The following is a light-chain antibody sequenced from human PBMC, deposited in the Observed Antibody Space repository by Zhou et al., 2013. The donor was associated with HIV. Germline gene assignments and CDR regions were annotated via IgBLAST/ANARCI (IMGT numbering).Light chain of an antibody. Sequence: DVQMTQSPSSVSASIGDRVTITCRASQGLSGWLAWYQQKPGKAPQLLIYAASTLQSGVPSRFSGRGSETDFTLTISSLQPEDVATYYCQKYNSAPQTFGQGTKVEMK. CDR1: QGLSGW. CDR2: AAS. V-gene: IGKV1-12*01. J-gene: IGKJ1*01. CDR3: QKYNSAPQT.